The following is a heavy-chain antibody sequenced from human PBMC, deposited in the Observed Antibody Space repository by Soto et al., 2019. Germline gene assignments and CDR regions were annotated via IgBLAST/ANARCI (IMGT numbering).Heavy chain of an antibody. J-gene: IGHJ5*02. CDR3: ARIYDIRFDP. Sequence: SETLSLTCTVSDGSISSYYWSWIRQPPGKGLEWIGYIYYSGSTNYNPSLKSRVTISVDTSKNQFSLKLSSVTAADTAVYYCARIYDIRFDPWGQGTLVTVSS. D-gene: IGHD3-9*01. V-gene: IGHV4-59*01. CDR1: DGSISSYY. CDR2: IYYSGST.